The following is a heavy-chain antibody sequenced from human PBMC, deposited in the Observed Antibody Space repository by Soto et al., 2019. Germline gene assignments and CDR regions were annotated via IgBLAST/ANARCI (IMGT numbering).Heavy chain of an antibody. Sequence: QLQLQESGPGLVKPSETLSLTCTVSGGSISSSSYYWGWIRQPPGKGLEWIGSIYYSGSTYYNPSLKSRVTISVDTSKNQFSLKLSSVTAADTAVYYGARPEGKESPYFAYWGQGTLVTVSS. CDR2: IYYSGST. CDR3: ARPEGKESPYFAY. J-gene: IGHJ4*02. CDR1: GGSISSSSYY. V-gene: IGHV4-39*01.